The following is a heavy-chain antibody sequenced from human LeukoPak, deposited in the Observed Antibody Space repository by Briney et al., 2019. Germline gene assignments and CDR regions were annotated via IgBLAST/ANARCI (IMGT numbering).Heavy chain of an antibody. V-gene: IGHV1-8*01. Sequence: ASVKVSCKASGYTFTSYDINWVRQATGQGLEWMGWMNPNSGNTGYAQKFQGGVTMTRNTSISTAYMELSSLRSEDTAVYYCARLPRRITIFGVVKGSYYYMDVWGKGTTVTVSS. D-gene: IGHD3-3*01. CDR1: GYTFTSYD. CDR3: ARLPRRITIFGVVKGSYYYMDV. CDR2: MNPNSGNT. J-gene: IGHJ6*03.